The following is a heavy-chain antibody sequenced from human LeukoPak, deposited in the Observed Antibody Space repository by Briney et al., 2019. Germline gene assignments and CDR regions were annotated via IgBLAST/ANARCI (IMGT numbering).Heavy chain of an antibody. V-gene: IGHV1-18*01. D-gene: IGHD3-22*01. CDR3: ARDLPYYYDSSGYYRPSLGY. CDR1: GYSFTSYG. Sequence: ASVKVSCKASGYSFTSYGITWVRQAPGQGLEWMGWINPYNGNTNYAQKLQGRVTMTTDTSTSTAYMELRSLRSDDTAVYYCARDLPYYYDSSGYYRPSLGYWGQGTLVTVSS. J-gene: IGHJ4*02. CDR2: INPYNGNT.